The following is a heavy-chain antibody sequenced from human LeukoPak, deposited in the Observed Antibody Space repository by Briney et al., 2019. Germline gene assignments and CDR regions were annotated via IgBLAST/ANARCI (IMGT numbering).Heavy chain of an antibody. D-gene: IGHD1-26*01. CDR3: AREDLVGAPEWYFDL. CDR2: IWFDGSDQ. Sequence: PGRSLRLSCAASGFTFSSFGMHWVGQAPGKGLEWVLVIWFDGSDQYYADSVKGRFTISRDNSKNTLYLQMNSLRAEDTAVYYCAREDLVGAPEWYFDLWGRGTLVTVSS. CDR1: GFTFSSFG. J-gene: IGHJ2*01. V-gene: IGHV3-33*01.